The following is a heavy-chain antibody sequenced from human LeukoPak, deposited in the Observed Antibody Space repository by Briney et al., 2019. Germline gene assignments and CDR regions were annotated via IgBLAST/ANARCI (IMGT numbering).Heavy chain of an antibody. Sequence: SVKVSCKASGYTFTSYDINWVRQAPGQGLEWMGRIIPILGIANYAQKFQGRVTITADKSTSTAYMELSSLRSEDTAVYYCARLVIGGSGYYEGFDYWGQGTLVTVSS. V-gene: IGHV1-69*04. J-gene: IGHJ4*02. CDR2: IIPILGIA. D-gene: IGHD3-22*01. CDR1: GYTFTSYD. CDR3: ARLVIGGSGYYEGFDY.